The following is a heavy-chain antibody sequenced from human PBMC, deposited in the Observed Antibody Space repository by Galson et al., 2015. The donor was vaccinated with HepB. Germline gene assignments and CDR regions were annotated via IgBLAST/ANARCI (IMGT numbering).Heavy chain of an antibody. CDR1: GFTFSNAW. Sequence: SLRLSCAASGFTFSNAWMSWVRQAPGKGLEWVGRIKSKTDGGTTDYAAPVKGRFIISRDDSKKTLYLQMNSPKTEDTAVYYCTTLGLEMAGQTLFLWGQGTLVTVSS. D-gene: IGHD5-24*01. CDR3: TTLGLEMAGQTLFL. CDR2: IKSKTDGGTT. V-gene: IGHV3-15*01. J-gene: IGHJ4*02.